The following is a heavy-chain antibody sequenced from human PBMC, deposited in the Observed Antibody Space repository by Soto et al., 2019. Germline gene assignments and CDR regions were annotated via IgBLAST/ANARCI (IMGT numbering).Heavy chain of an antibody. D-gene: IGHD6-13*01. CDR2: IYPGDSDT. CDR1: GYSFTSYW. Sequence: GESLKISCKGSGYSFTSYWIGWVRQMPGKGLEWMGIIYPGDSDTRYSPSFQGQVTISADKSISTAYLQWRSLKASDTAMYYCARQRDLAYSSSSYPNWFDPLGQGTLVTVSS. J-gene: IGHJ5*01. V-gene: IGHV5-51*01. CDR3: ARQRDLAYSSSSYPNWFDP.